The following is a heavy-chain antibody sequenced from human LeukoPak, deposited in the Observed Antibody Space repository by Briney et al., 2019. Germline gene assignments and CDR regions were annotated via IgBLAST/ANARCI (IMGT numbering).Heavy chain of an antibody. Sequence: YXTWIRXPAGKGLEWIGRGGGSNYNPSLKSRVTISIGTSKNQFSLKLTSVTAADTAVYYCARGRSPQDWGQGTLVTVSS. CDR3: ARGRSPQD. V-gene: IGHV4-4*07. CDR2: GGGS. CDR1: Y. J-gene: IGHJ4*02.